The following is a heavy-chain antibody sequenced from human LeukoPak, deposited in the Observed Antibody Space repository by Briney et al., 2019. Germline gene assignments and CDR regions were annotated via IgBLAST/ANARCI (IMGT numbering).Heavy chain of an antibody. D-gene: IGHD2/OR15-2a*01. V-gene: IGHV4-34*01. CDR3: ARGESRADV. Sequence: PSETLSLTCAVYGGSLSGYYWSWIRQPPGKGLEWIGEINHSGSTNYNPSLKSRVTISVDTSKNQFSLKLSSVTAADTAVYYCARGESRADVWGKGTTVTVSS. CDR2: INHSGST. CDR1: GGSLSGYY. J-gene: IGHJ6*04.